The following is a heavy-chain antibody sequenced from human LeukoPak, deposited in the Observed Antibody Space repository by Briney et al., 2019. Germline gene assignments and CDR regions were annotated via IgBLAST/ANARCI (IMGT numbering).Heavy chain of an antibody. CDR1: GYTFTSYG. J-gene: IGHJ5*02. CDR3: ATLTGTFESWFDP. CDR2: ISAYNGNT. D-gene: IGHD1-7*01. V-gene: IGHV1-18*01. Sequence: ASVKVSCKASGYTFTSYGISWVRQAPGQGLEWMGWISAYNGNTNYAQKLQGRATMTEDTSTDTAYMELSSLRSEDTAVYYCATLTGTFESWFDPWGQGTLVTVSS.